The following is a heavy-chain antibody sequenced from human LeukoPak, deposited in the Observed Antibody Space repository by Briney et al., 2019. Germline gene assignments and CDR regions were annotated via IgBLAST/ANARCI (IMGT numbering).Heavy chain of an antibody. CDR2: ISDNSVIT. CDR3: LTQYYDFWSGYFTADAEYFQH. J-gene: IGHJ1*01. CDR1: GFSFSSYA. V-gene: IGHV3-23*01. D-gene: IGHD3-3*01. Sequence: TGGSLRLSCEASGFSFSSYAMNWVRQAPGKGLEWVSVISDNSVITYYADSVKGRFTISRDNSKNTLYLQMNSLRAEDTAVYYCLTQYYDFWSGYFTADAEYFQHWGQGTLVTVSS.